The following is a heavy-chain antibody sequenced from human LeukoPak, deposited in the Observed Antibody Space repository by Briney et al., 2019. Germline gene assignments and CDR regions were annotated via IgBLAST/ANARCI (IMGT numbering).Heavy chain of an antibody. CDR2: INPSGGST. CDR3: ARDNYDYGDFDY. V-gene: IGHV1-46*01. CDR1: GYTFTGYY. J-gene: IGHJ4*02. Sequence: ASVKVSCKASGYTFTGYYMHWVRQAPGQGLEWMGIINPSGGSTSYAQKFQGRVTITRDTSTSTVYMELSSLRSEDTAVYYCARDNYDYGDFDYWGQGTLVTVSS. D-gene: IGHD4-17*01.